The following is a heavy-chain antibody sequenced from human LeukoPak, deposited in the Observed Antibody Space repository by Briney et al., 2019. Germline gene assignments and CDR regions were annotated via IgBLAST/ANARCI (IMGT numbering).Heavy chain of an antibody. CDR2: ISYDGSNK. D-gene: IGHD3-10*01. CDR3: AKDTLLWFGELLAFDY. CDR1: GFTFSSYG. J-gene: IGHJ4*02. V-gene: IGHV3-30*18. Sequence: PGGSLRLSCAASGFTFSSYGMHWVRQAPGKGLEWVAVISYDGSNKYYADSVKGRFTISRDNSKNTLYLQMNSLRAEDTAVYYCAKDTLLWFGELLAFDYWGQGTLVTVSS.